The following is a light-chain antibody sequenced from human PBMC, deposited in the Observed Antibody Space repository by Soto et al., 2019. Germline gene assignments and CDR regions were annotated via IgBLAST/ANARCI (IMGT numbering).Light chain of an antibody. CDR2: GSS. J-gene: IGKJ2*01. CDR3: QQYGSSPPYT. CDR1: QTVSNNY. Sequence: EVVLTQSPGTLSFSPGERATLSCRASQTVSNNYLAWYQHKPGQSPKLLIFGSSDRATGIPHRFSGSGSGTDFTLTISRLEPEDFAVYYCQQYGSSPPYTFGQGTKLDIK. V-gene: IGKV3-20*01.